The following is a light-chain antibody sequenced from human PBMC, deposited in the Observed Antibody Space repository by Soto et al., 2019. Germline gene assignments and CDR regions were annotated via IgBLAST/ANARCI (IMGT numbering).Light chain of an antibody. CDR3: QQYNRWT. CDR2: KAS. CDR1: QSISTW. Sequence: DIQMTQSPSTLSASVGYKVTITCRASQSISTWLAWYQQRPGKAPKLLICKASTLESGVPSRFSGSGSGTEFTLTISNLQPDDFATYYCQQYNRWTFGQGTKVEIK. J-gene: IGKJ1*01. V-gene: IGKV1-5*03.